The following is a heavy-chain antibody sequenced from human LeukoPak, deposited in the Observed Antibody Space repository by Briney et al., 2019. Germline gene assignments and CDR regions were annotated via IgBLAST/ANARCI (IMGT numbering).Heavy chain of an antibody. J-gene: IGHJ4*02. CDR1: GFTFSGYA. CDR2: ISGSGGST. Sequence: GGSLRLSCAASGFTFSGYAMSWVRQAPGKGLEWVSAISGSGGSTYYADPVKGRFTISRDNSKNTLYLQMNSLRAEDTAVYYCAKLVTMIVVVSHLDYWGQGTLVTVSS. V-gene: IGHV3-23*01. D-gene: IGHD3-22*01. CDR3: AKLVTMIVVVSHLDY.